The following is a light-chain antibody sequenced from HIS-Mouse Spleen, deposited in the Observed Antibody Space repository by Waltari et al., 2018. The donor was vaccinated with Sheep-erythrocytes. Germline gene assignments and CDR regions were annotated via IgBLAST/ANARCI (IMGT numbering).Light chain of an antibody. V-gene: IGKV3-15*01. CDR3: QQYNNWPPPYT. J-gene: IGKJ2*01. CDR2: GAS. CDR1: QSVSSN. Sequence: ELVMTQSPATLSVSPGERATLSCRASQSVSSNLAWYQQKPGQAPRLLIYGASTRATGSPARFSGSGSGTEINLTISSMQSEDFAVYYCQQYNNWPPPYTFGQGTKLEIK.